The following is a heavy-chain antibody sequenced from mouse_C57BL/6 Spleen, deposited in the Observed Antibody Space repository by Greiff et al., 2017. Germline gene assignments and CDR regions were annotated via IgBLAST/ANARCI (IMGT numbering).Heavy chain of an antibody. CDR2: IWWDDDK. Sequence: HVTLKVSGPGILQPSQTLSLTCSFSGFSLSTFGMGVGWIRQPSGKGLEWLAHIWWDDDKYYNPALKRLPTISKDTSKNQVILKLANVGTAATATYYCARIAITTVGNYAMDYWGQGTSVTVSS. D-gene: IGHD1-1*01. CDR1: GFSLSTFGMG. V-gene: IGHV8-8*01. J-gene: IGHJ4*01. CDR3: ARIAITTVGNYAMDY.